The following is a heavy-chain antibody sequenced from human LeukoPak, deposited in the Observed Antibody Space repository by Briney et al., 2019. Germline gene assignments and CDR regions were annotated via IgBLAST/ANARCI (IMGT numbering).Heavy chain of an antibody. CDR1: GFTFSSYS. J-gene: IGHJ4*02. CDR3: ARETDCSITSCYDGNDY. Sequence: GGSLRLSCAASGFTFSSYSMSWVRQAPGKGLEWVANIKQDGSEKYYVDSVKGRFTISRDNAKNSLYLQMNSLRAEDTAVYYCARETDCSITSCYDGNDYWGQGTLVTVSS. D-gene: IGHD2-2*01. CDR2: IKQDGSEK. V-gene: IGHV3-7*01.